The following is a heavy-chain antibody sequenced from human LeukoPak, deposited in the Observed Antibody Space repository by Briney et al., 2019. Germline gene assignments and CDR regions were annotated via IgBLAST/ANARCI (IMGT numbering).Heavy chain of an antibody. CDR3: ASGDGHGFDI. J-gene: IGHJ3*02. V-gene: IGHV3-74*01. CDR1: GFTFTSYW. D-gene: IGHD5-24*01. CDR2: ITSDGSST. Sequence: PGGSLRLSCAASGFTFTSYWMHWVRQVPGKGLVWVSRITSDGSSTSYAGSVKGRFTISRDNAKNTLYLQMNSLRPEDTAVYNCASGDGHGFDIWGQGTMVTVSS.